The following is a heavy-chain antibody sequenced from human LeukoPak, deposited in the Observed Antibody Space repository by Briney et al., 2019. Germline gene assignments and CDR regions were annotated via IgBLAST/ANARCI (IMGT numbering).Heavy chain of an antibody. CDR1: GYSFTSYW. D-gene: IGHD2-2*01. CDR3: AGQGCSSTSCPGEFDY. J-gene: IGHJ4*02. Sequence: GESLKISCKGSGYSFTSYWIGWVRQMPGKGLEWMGIIYPGDSDTRYSPSFQGQVTISADKSISTAYLQWSSLKASDTAMYYCAGQGCSSTSCPGEFDYWGQGTLVTVSS. V-gene: IGHV5-51*01. CDR2: IYPGDSDT.